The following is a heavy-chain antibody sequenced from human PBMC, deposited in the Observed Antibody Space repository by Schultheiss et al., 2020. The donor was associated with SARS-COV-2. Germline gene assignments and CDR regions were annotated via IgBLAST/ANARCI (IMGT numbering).Heavy chain of an antibody. CDR3: ARGPGGDP. V-gene: IGHV4-39*07. D-gene: IGHD1-26*01. Sequence: SETLSLTCTVSGGSISSYYWGWIRQPPGKGLEWIGSIYHSGSTYYNPSLKSRVTISVDTSKNQFSLKLSSVTAADTAVYYCARGPGGDPWGQGTLVTVSS. J-gene: IGHJ5*02. CDR1: GGSISSYY. CDR2: IYHSGST.